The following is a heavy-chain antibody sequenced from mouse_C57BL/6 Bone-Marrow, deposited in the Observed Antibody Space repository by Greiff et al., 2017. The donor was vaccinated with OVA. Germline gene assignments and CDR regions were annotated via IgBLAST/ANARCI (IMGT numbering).Heavy chain of an antibody. J-gene: IGHJ3*01. CDR3: ASLYGNYWFAY. Sequence: EVKLMESGPELVKPGASVKIPCKASGYTFTDYNMDWVKQSHGKSLEWIGDINPNNGGTIYNQKFKGKATLTVDKSSSTAYMELRSLTSEDTAVYYCASLYGNYWFAYWGQGTLVTVSA. V-gene: IGHV1-18*01. CDR2: INPNNGGT. CDR1: GYTFTDYN. D-gene: IGHD2-1*01.